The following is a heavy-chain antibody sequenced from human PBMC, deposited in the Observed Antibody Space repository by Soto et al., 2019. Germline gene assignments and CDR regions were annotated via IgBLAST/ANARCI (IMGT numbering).Heavy chain of an antibody. CDR3: ARERGYCSGWYKNYGMDV. V-gene: IGHV4-30-2*01. Sequence: SETLSLTCAVSGGSISSGGYSWSWIRQPPGKGLEWIGYIYHSGSTYYNPSLKSRVTISVDRSKNQFSLKLSSVTAADTAVYYCARERGYCSGWYKNYGMDVWGQGTTVT. CDR2: IYHSGST. J-gene: IGHJ6*02. D-gene: IGHD6-19*01. CDR1: GGSISSGGYS.